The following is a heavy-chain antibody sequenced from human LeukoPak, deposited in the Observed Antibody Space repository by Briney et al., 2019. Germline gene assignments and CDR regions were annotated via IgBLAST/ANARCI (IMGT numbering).Heavy chain of an antibody. CDR3: ARESSYDILTGQNNYYYYYMDV. CDR2: IYHSGST. D-gene: IGHD3-9*01. V-gene: IGHV4-38-2*02. Sequence: SETLSLTYTVSGYSISSGYYWGWIRQPPGKGLEWIGSIYHSGSTYYNPSLKGRVTISVDTSKNQFSLKLSSVTAADTAVYYCARESSYDILTGQNNYYYYYMDVWGKGTTVTVSS. CDR1: GYSISSGYY. J-gene: IGHJ6*03.